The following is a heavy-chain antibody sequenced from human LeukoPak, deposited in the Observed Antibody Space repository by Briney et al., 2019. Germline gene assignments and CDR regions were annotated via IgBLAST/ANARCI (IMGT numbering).Heavy chain of an antibody. CDR3: ARVAWTTIYFDN. V-gene: IGHV3-7*01. CDR2: IKQNGREI. D-gene: IGHD3/OR15-3a*01. CDR1: GFTFSDYY. J-gene: IGHJ4*02. Sequence: GGSLRLSCVASGFTFSDYYMGWIRQAPGRGLEWLANIKQNGREIHYVDSVKDRFTISRDNAKNSLYLQMDSLRADDTAVYFCARVAWTTIYFDNWGQGTLVTVSS.